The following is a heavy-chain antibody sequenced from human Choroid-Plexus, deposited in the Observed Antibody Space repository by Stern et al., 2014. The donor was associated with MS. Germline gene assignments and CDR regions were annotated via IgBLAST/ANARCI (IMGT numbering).Heavy chain of an antibody. Sequence: VQLLESGPGLVKPSQTLSLTCTVSGGSISSGGYYWSWIRQHPGKGLEXVGDIYYSVSTYYNPSLKSRVSISVDTSKNQFSLKLSSVTAADTAVYYCARGPPDYYDSSGYYTYWGQGTLVTVSS. CDR1: GGSISSGGYY. CDR2: IYYSVST. D-gene: IGHD3-22*01. CDR3: ARGPPDYYDSSGYYTY. V-gene: IGHV4-31*03. J-gene: IGHJ4*02.